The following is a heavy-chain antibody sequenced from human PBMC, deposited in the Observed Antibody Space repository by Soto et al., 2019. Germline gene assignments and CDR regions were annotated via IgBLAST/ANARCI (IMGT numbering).Heavy chain of an antibody. J-gene: IGHJ4*02. Sequence: QVHLVQSGAEVKKPWASVKVSCNGSGYTFTSYGITWVRQAPGQGLEWMGWMSAHNGNTDYAQKRQGRVTVPRDTSTSTAYMELRSLRSDDTDVYYCARGRYGDYWGQGALVTVSS. CDR2: MSAHNGNT. D-gene: IGHD1-1*01. CDR1: GYTFTSYG. V-gene: IGHV1-18*01. CDR3: ARGRYGDY.